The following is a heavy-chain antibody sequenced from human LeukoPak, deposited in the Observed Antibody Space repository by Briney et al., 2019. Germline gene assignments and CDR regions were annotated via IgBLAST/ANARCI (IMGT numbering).Heavy chain of an antibody. V-gene: IGHV4-59*02. CDR1: GGSVSSYY. Sequence: SETLSLTCTVSGGSVSSYYWSWIRQPPGKGLEWIGYIYFSGRTNYNPSLNSRVTISLDTSKNQFSLKLRSVTAADTAVYYCARESPTGNNDYWGQGTLVTVSS. J-gene: IGHJ4*02. CDR2: IYFSGRT. CDR3: ARESPTGNNDY. D-gene: IGHD1/OR15-1a*01.